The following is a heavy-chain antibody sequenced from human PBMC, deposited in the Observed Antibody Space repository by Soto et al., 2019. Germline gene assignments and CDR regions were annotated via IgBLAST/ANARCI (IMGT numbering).Heavy chain of an antibody. CDR1: GGSFSGYY. D-gene: IGHD6-13*01. V-gene: IGHV4-34*01. Sequence: SETLSLTCAVYGGSFSGYYWSWIRQPPGKGLEWIGEISHSGSTNYNPSLKSRVTISVDTSKNQFSLKLSSVTAADAAVYYCARAPNAAGMWRWFDPWGQGTLVTVSS. CDR3: ARAPNAAGMWRWFDP. J-gene: IGHJ5*02. CDR2: ISHSGST.